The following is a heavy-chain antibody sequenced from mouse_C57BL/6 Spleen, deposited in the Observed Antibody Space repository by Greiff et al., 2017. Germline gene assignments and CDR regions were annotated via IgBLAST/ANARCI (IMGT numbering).Heavy chain of an antibody. Sequence: SGAELVRPGTSVKLSCKASGYTFTSYWMHWVKQRPGQGLEWIGVIDPSDSYTNYNQKFKGKATLTVDTSSSTAYMQLSSLTSEDSAVYYCARSLYDGYYGFAYWGQGTLVTVSA. V-gene: IGHV1-59*01. CDR3: ARSLYDGYYGFAY. CDR1: GYTFTSYW. CDR2: IDPSDSYT. D-gene: IGHD2-3*01. J-gene: IGHJ3*01.